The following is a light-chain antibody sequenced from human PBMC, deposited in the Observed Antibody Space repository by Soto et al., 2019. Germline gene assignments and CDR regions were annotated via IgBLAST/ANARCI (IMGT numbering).Light chain of an antibody. CDR3: TLYLGNEMWV. V-gene: IGLV2-8*01. CDR1: SSDVVAYKY. J-gene: IGLJ3*02. CDR2: EVT. Sequence: QSALTQPPSASGSPGQSVTISCTGTSSDVVAYKYVSWYQQYPGKAPKLMIYEVTKRPSGVPDRFSGPKSGNTASLTVSGLQAEDEADYYCTLYLGNEMWVFGGGTKLTVL.